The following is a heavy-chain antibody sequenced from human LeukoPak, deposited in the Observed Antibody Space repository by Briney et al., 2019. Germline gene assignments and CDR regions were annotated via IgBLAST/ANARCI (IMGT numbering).Heavy chain of an antibody. CDR1: GFTFSHFA. CDR3: AKDIRACC. Sequence: GSLRLSCAASGFTFSHFAMNWIRHAPGKGLEWVSFINYNGADTNYADSVKGRFTVSRDNSKNTLYLRMTSLRAEDTGTYYCAKDIRACCWGQGTQVTVSS. J-gene: IGHJ4*02. V-gene: IGHV3-23*01. CDR2: INYNGADT. D-gene: IGHD3-3*02.